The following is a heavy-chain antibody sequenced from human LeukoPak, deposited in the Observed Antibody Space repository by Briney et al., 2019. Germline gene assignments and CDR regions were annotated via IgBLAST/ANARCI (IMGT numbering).Heavy chain of an antibody. J-gene: IGHJ4*02. D-gene: IGHD3-22*01. V-gene: IGHV3-49*04. Sequence: GGSLRLSCAASGFTVSSNYMSWVRQAPGKGLEWVGFIRSKAYGGTADYAASLKGRFTISRDDSKNIAYLQMISLKTEDTAVYYCTTYHYDTSGYYYVTYWGQGTLVTVSS. CDR3: TTYHYDTSGYYYVTY. CDR2: IRSKAYGGTA. CDR1: GFTVSSNY.